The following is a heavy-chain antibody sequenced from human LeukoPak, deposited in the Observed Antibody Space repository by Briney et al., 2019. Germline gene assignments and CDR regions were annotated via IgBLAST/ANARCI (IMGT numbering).Heavy chain of an antibody. Sequence: GESLKMSCKGSGYRFPAFWIGWVRQMPGKGLEWMGIIYPGDSDTRYSPSFQGQVTISADKSTSTAYLQWSSLLASDTAIYYCTRQSQYYSTGTCYGIDWGQGTLVAVSS. D-gene: IGHD3-10*01. CDR2: IYPGDSDT. CDR1: GYRFPAFW. J-gene: IGHJ4*02. V-gene: IGHV5-51*01. CDR3: TRQSQYYSTGTCYGID.